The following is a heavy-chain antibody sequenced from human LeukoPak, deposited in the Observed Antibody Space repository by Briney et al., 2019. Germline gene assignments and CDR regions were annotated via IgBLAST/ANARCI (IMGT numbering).Heavy chain of an antibody. Sequence: GGSLRLSCAASGFNFNIYAMNWIRQAPGKGLEWVAYINGESTWIYYADSVKGRFTISRDNAKNTLYLQMNSLRAEDTAVYYCARTNGGFDYWGQGTLVTVSS. D-gene: IGHD3-10*01. J-gene: IGHJ4*02. CDR3: ARTNGGFDY. V-gene: IGHV3-21*05. CDR2: INGESTWI. CDR1: GFNFNIYA.